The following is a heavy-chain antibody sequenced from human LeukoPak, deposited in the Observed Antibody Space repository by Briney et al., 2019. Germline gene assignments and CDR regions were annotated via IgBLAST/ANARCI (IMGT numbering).Heavy chain of an antibody. CDR2: IYTSGST. D-gene: IGHD5-18*01. CDR1: GGSISSGSYY. Sequence: SETLSLTCTVSGGSISSGSYYWSWIRQPAGKGLEWIGRIYTSGSTNYNPSLKSRVTISVDTSKNQFSLKLSSVTAADTAVYYCARDPGYSYVLGKVIGDEHYYFDYGGQGPRVTVSS. V-gene: IGHV4-61*02. CDR3: ARDPGYSYVLGKVIGDEHYYFDY. J-gene: IGHJ4*02.